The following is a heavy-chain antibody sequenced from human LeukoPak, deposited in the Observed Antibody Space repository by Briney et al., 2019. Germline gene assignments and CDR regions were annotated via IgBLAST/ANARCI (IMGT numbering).Heavy chain of an antibody. CDR3: AKGSSSSRPYYFDF. Sequence: GGSLRLSCTASGFTFSIYAMAWVRQAPGKGLEWVSAITHSGGDTYHADPVKGRLTISRDNSKNTLYLQMNSLRVEDTAVYYCAKGSSSSRPYYFDFWGQGTLVTVSS. J-gene: IGHJ4*02. CDR1: GFTFSIYA. D-gene: IGHD6-6*01. CDR2: ITHSGGDT. V-gene: IGHV3-23*01.